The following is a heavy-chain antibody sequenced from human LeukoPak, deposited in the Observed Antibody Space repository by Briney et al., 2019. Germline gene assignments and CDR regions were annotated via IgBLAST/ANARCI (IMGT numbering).Heavy chain of an antibody. CDR2: IYYSGRT. CDR3: ARDLYDFWSGYYTGASYGMDV. CDR1: GGSISSYY. J-gene: IGHJ6*02. Sequence: PSETLSLTCTVSGGSISSYYWSWIRQPPGKGLEWIGYIYYSGRTNYNPSLKSRVTISVDTSKNQFSLKLSSVTAADTAVYYCARDLYDFWSGYYTGASYGMDVWGQGTTVTVSS. D-gene: IGHD3/OR15-3a*01. V-gene: IGHV4-59*01.